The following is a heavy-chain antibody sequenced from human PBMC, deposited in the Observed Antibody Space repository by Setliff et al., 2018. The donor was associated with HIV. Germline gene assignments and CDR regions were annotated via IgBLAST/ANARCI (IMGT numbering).Heavy chain of an antibody. CDR3: TTGPYKGYSY. V-gene: IGHV3-74*01. Sequence: GGSLRLSCAASGFASSGFAFSHSWMHWVRQAPGKGLVWVSRITNDVSATTYADFVKGRFTISRDNAKNMVYLQMNSLRVEDTAIYYCTTGPYKGYSYWGQGTLVTVSS. CDR2: ITNDVSAT. CDR1: GFAFSHSW. D-gene: IGHD1-20*01. J-gene: IGHJ4*02.